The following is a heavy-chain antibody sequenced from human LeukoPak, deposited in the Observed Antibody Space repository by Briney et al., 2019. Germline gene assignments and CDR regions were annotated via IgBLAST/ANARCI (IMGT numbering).Heavy chain of an antibody. Sequence: PSETLSLTCTVSGGSISSYYWSWIRQPPGKGLEWIGYIYTSGSTNYNPSLKSRVTISVDTSKNQFSLKLSSVTAADTAVYYCARRSMVRGVIWFDPWGQGTLVTASS. D-gene: IGHD3-10*01. CDR1: GGSISSYY. CDR2: IYTSGST. V-gene: IGHV4-4*09. J-gene: IGHJ5*02. CDR3: ARRSMVRGVIWFDP.